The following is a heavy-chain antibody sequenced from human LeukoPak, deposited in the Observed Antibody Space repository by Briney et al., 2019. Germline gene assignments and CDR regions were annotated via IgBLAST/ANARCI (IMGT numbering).Heavy chain of an antibody. CDR1: GFTFRAYA. J-gene: IGHJ4*02. CDR2: ISGSGGST. V-gene: IGHV3-23*01. Sequence: PGGSLRLSCAASGFTFRAYAMSWVRQAPGKGLELVSAISGSGGSTYYSDSVKGRFTISRDNTNNTLFLQMHSLRAEDTAVYYCARDECSSTSCYAGIFDYWGQGTLVTVSS. D-gene: IGHD2-2*01. CDR3: ARDECSSTSCYAGIFDY.